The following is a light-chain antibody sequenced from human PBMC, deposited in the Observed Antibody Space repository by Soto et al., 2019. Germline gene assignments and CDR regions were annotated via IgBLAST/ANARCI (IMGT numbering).Light chain of an antibody. V-gene: IGLV2-14*01. CDR2: DVS. CDR1: SXXXGGYNY. Sequence: QSALTQPASVSGSPGQSITISCTGTSXXXGGYNYVSWYQQHPGKAPKLMIYDVSNRPSGVSNRFSGSKSGNTASLTISGLQAXXXAXXXCSSYTSSSTLVVFGGGTKVTVL. J-gene: IGLJ2*01. CDR3: SSYTSSSTLVV.